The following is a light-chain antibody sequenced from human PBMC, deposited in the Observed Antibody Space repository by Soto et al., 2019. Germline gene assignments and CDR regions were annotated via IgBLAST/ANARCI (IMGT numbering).Light chain of an antibody. J-gene: IGKJ3*01. CDR3: QQYGSSFT. Sequence: EIVLTQSPGTLSLSPGERATLSCRASQSVSSSNLAWYQQKPGQAPRLLIYGASSRAAGIPDMFSGSGSGTDFTLTISRLEPEDSAVYYCQQYGSSFTFGPGTKVDIK. CDR2: GAS. CDR1: QSVSSSN. V-gene: IGKV3-20*01.